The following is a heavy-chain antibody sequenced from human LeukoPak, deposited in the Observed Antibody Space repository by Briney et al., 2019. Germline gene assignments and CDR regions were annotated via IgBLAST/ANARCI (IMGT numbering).Heavy chain of an antibody. D-gene: IGHD3-9*01. Sequence: SETLSLTCTVSGGSISSYYWSWIRQPAVKGLEWIGRISPSGSTNCNPSLKSRVTMSVDTSKNQFPLKLSSVTAADTAVYYCARDSEVIPYFDWFPRMELWGKGTTVTVSS. CDR1: GGSISSYY. CDR3: ARDSEVIPYFDWFPRMEL. CDR2: ISPSGST. V-gene: IGHV4-4*07. J-gene: IGHJ6*04.